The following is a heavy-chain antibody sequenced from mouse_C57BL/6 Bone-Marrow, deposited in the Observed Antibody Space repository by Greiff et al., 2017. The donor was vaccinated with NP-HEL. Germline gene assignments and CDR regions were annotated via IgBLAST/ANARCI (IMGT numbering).Heavy chain of an antibody. CDR1: GYTFTSYG. D-gene: IGHD2-4*01. J-gene: IGHJ3*01. Sequence: ESGAELARPGASVKLSCKASGYTFTSYGISWVKQRTGQGLEWIGEIYPRSGNTYYNEKFKGKATLTADKSSSTAYMELRSLTSEDSAVYFCARRLRSWFAYWGQGTLVTVSA. CDR3: ARRLRSWFAY. CDR2: IYPRSGNT. V-gene: IGHV1-81*01.